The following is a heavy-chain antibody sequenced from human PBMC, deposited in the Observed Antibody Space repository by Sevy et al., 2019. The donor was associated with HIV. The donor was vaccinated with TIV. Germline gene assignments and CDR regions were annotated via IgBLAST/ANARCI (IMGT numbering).Heavy chain of an antibody. Sequence: KQSQTLSLTCAISGDSVSSNSAAWNWIRQSPSRGLEWLGRTYYRSKWYNDYAVSVKSRITINPDTSKNQFSLQLNSVTPEETTVYYCARDHVKSIAARLDYYGMDVWGQGTTVTVSS. J-gene: IGHJ6*02. V-gene: IGHV6-1*01. D-gene: IGHD6-6*01. CDR1: GDSVSSNSAA. CDR2: TYYRSKWYN. CDR3: ARDHVKSIAARLDYYGMDV.